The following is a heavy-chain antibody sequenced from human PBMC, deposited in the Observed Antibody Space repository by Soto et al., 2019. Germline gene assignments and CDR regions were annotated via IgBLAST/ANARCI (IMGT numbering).Heavy chain of an antibody. V-gene: IGHV4-34*01. J-gene: IGHJ5*02. CDR1: GLSINSNYY. D-gene: IGHD3-10*01. CDR3: ARTPVLLWFGKKFDP. CDR2: INHSGST. Sequence: TSETLSLTCAVSGLSINSNYYWSWIRQPPGKGLEWIGEINHSGSTNYNPSLKSRVTISVDTSKNQFSLKLSSVTAADTAVYYCARTPVLLWFGKKFDPWGQGTLVTVSS.